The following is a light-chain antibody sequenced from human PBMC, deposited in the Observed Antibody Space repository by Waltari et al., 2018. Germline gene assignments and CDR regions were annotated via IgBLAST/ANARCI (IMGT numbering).Light chain of an antibody. Sequence: QSALTQPASVSGSPGQSLTISCTGTGRDIGAYDYVSCYQQHPDKVPKVIIYDVSLRPSGISDRFSGSKSGNTASLTISGLQAEDEGDYYCSSFTTSDTLVIFGGGTKVTVL. CDR3: SSFTTSDTLVI. J-gene: IGLJ2*01. V-gene: IGLV2-14*03. CDR2: DVS. CDR1: GRDIGAYDY.